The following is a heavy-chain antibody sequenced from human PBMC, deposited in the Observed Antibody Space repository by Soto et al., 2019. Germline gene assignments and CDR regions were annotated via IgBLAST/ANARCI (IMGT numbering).Heavy chain of an antibody. CDR2: ISYDGSNK. V-gene: IGHV3-30-3*01. J-gene: IGHJ4*02. D-gene: IGHD4-17*01. CDR1: GFTFSSYA. Sequence: XVSLRLSCAASGFTFSSYAMHWVRQAPGKGLEWVAVISYDGSNKYYADSVKGRFTISRDNSKNTLYLQMNSLRAEDTAVYYCARDAGDYGGNSAYFDYWGQGTLVTVSS. CDR3: ARDAGDYGGNSAYFDY.